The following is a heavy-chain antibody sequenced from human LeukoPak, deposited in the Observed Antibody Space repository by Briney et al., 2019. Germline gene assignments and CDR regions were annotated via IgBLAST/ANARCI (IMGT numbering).Heavy chain of an antibody. CDR1: GFTFNMYA. D-gene: IGHD7-27*01. J-gene: IGHJ5*02. V-gene: IGHV3-23*01. CDR2: ISGSGDTT. Sequence: PGGSLRLSCATSGFTFNMYAMGWVPQAPGKGLQWVSSISGSGDTTYYADSVKGRFTISRDNSKNTLYLQMNSLGADDAAIYYCAKERLGNTKWFDPWGQGTLVTVSS. CDR3: AKERLGNTKWFDP.